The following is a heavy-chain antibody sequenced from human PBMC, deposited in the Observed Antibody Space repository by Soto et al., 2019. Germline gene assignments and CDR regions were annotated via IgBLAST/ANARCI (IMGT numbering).Heavy chain of an antibody. D-gene: IGHD2-15*01. CDR2: VSIGGST. CDR3: AKRRGAGGHFDY. Sequence: LRLSCAASGFTFNIYSMHWVRQAPGKGLEWVAVVSIGGSTHYADSVRGRFTISRDNSKNTLSLQMNSLTAEDTAVYFCAKRRGAGGHFDYWGQGALVTV. V-gene: IGHV3-23*01. J-gene: IGHJ4*02. CDR1: GFTFNIYS.